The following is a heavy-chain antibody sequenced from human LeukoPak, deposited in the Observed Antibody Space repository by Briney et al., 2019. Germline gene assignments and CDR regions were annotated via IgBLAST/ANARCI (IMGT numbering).Heavy chain of an antibody. J-gene: IGHJ4*02. Sequence: PGGSLRLSCATSGFSFNGAWLSWVRQAPGKGLEWIGRIQHGGTTDYAAPVKGGFTISRDDSKATLYLQMNSLKTEDTAIYYCTTVTHFYLGGQGTLVTVSS. CDR2: IQHGGTT. V-gene: IGHV3-15*01. CDR3: TTVTHFYL. CDR1: GFSFNGAW. D-gene: IGHD2-15*01.